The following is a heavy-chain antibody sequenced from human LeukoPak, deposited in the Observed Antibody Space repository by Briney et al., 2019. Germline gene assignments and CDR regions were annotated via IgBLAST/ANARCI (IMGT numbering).Heavy chain of an antibody. CDR3: AKDRYAKIMWGAFDL. Sequence: GGSLRLSCAASGFTFSSYAMSWVRQAPGKGLEWVASISGSGGSTYYADSVKGRFTISRDDSKNTVFLQINSLRAEDTALYFCAKDRYAKIMWGAFDLWGQG. CDR1: GFTFSSYA. CDR2: ISGSGGST. D-gene: IGHD2-21*01. J-gene: IGHJ3*01. V-gene: IGHV3-23*01.